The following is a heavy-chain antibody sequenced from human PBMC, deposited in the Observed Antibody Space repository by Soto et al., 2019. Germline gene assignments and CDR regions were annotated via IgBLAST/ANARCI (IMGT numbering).Heavy chain of an antibody. V-gene: IGHV4-38-2*01. Sequence: SETLSLTCAVSGHSITGDYYWGWIRQPPGKGLEWIGTIYHSGSTYYNPSLKSRVTISVDTSKKQFSLKLSSVTAADTAVYYCARVGSIVAYDRRFYFDFWGQGTLVTVSS. CDR1: GHSITGDYY. CDR3: ARVGSIVAYDRRFYFDF. D-gene: IGHD6-13*01. CDR2: IYHSGST. J-gene: IGHJ4*02.